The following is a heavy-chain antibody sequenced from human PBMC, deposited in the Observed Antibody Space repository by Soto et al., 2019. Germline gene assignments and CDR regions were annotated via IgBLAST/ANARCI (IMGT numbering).Heavy chain of an antibody. V-gene: IGHV1-2*02. CDR2: INPNSGGT. J-gene: IGHJ3*02. Sequence: ASVKVSCKASGYTFTGYYMHWVRQAPGQGLEWMGWINPNSGGTNYAQKFQGRVTMTRGTSISTAYMELSRLRSDDTAVYYCARGDRQQLVPEDAFDIWGQGTMVTVSS. D-gene: IGHD6-13*01. CDR1: GYTFTGYY. CDR3: ARGDRQQLVPEDAFDI.